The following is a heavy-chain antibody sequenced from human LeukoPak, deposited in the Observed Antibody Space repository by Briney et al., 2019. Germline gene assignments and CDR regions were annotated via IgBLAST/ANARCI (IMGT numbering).Heavy chain of an antibody. D-gene: IGHD2-2*01. CDR2: ISYDGSNK. Sequence: PGRSLTLSCAASVFPFSSYCVHGVRQAPGKGLEWVAVISYDGSNKYYADSVKGRFTISRDNSKNTLYLQMNSLRAEDTAVYYCAKGRCSSTSCSVDYWGQGTLVTVSS. CDR3: AKGRCSSTSCSVDY. CDR1: VFPFSSYC. V-gene: IGHV3-30*18. J-gene: IGHJ4*02.